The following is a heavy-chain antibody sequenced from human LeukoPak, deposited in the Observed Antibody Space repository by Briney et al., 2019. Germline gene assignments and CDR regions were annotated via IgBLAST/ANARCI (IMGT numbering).Heavy chain of an antibody. D-gene: IGHD2-15*01. CDR2: IYSGGST. Sequence: GGSLRLSCAASGFTVSSNYMSWVRQAPGKGLEWASVIYSGGSTYYADSVKGRFTISRDNSKNTLYLQMNSLRAEDTAVYYCARDHLASGAFDIWCQGTMVTVSS. J-gene: IGHJ3*02. V-gene: IGHV3-66*01. CDR3: ARDHLASGAFDI. CDR1: GFTVSSNY.